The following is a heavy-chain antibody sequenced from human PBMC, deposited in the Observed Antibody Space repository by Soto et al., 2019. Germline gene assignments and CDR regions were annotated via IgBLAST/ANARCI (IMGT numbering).Heavy chain of an antibody. V-gene: IGHV1-69*01. Sequence: QVQLVQSGAEVKKPGSSVKVSCKASGGTFSSYAISWVGQAPGQGLEWMGVIIPIFGTANYAQKFQGRVNITADEYPSTAYMELSSLRLEDMAVYYCARHLGGTAVTVPGLRDAFDICGEGTMVTVS. J-gene: IGHJ3*02. CDR2: IIPIFGTA. D-gene: IGHD4-17*01. CDR3: ARHLGGTAVTVPGLRDAFDI. CDR1: GGTFSSYA.